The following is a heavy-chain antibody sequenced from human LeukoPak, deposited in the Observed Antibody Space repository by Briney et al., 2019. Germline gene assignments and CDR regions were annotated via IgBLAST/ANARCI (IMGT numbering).Heavy chain of an antibody. J-gene: IGHJ4*02. CDR3: AKDVHYDFWSGYSFDY. D-gene: IGHD3-3*01. CDR1: GFTFSSYA. CDR2: ISGRGGST. V-gene: IGHV3-23*01. Sequence: GGSLRLSCAASGFTFSSYAMSWVRQAPGKGLEWVSAISGRGGSTYYADSVKGRFTISRDNSKNTLYLQMNSLRAEDTAVYYCAKDVHYDFWSGYSFDYWGQGTLVIVSS.